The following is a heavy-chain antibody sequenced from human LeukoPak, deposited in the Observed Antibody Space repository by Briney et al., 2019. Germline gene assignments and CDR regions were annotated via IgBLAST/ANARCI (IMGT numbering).Heavy chain of an antibody. CDR3: AKGVAVAGTLPIDY. CDR2: ISGSGGST. V-gene: IGHV3-23*01. Sequence: GGPLRLSCAASGFTFSSYGMSWVRQAPGKGLEWVSAISGSGGSTYYADSVKGRFTISRDNSKNTLYLQMNSLRAEDTAVYYCAKGVAVAGTLPIDYWGQGTLVTVSS. J-gene: IGHJ4*02. CDR1: GFTFSSYG. D-gene: IGHD6-19*01.